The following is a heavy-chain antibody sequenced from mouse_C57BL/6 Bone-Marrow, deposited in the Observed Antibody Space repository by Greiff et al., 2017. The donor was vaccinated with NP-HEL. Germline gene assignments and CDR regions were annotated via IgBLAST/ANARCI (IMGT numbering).Heavy chain of an antibody. V-gene: IGHV5-4*01. D-gene: IGHD1-1*01. CDR1: GFTFSSYA. J-gene: IGHJ3*01. Sequence: EVQVVESGGGLVKPGGSLKLSCAASGFTFSSYAMSWVRQTPEKRLEWVATISDGGSYTYYPDNVKGRFTISRDNAKNNLYLQMSHLKSEDTAMYYCARVFYGSSYGWFAYWGQGTLVTVSA. CDR3: ARVFYGSSYGWFAY. CDR2: ISDGGSYT.